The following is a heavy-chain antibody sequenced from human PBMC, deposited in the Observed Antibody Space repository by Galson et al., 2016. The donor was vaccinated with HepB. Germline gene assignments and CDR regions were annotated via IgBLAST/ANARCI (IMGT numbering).Heavy chain of an antibody. J-gene: IGHJ6*02. Sequence: SLRLSCAASGFTFDDYGMDWVRQAPGKGLEWVSGVSWNSGGVGYADSVKGRFTISRDNPKNTVYLQMNSLRPGETAVYYCARGSAAGTWGYGMGVWGQGTTVSVSS. CDR1: GFTFDDYG. CDR2: VSWNSGGV. D-gene: IGHD6-13*01. V-gene: IGHV3-9*01. CDR3: ARGSAAGTWGYGMGV.